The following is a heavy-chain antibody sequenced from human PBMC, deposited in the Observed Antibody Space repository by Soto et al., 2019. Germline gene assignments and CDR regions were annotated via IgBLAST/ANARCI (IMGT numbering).Heavy chain of an antibody. CDR1: GYIFTGYY. J-gene: IGHJ5*02. V-gene: IGHV1-2*02. CDR3: ARDSGYSTGFRP. CDR2: IDPNNDGT. Sequence: ASVKVSCKASGYIFTGYYIHWVLQAPGQGLEWMGWIDPNNDGTNYVQKFQGRVTMTRDTSISTAYMELSGLRSDDTAVYYCARDSGYSTGFRPWGQGTMVTVYS. D-gene: IGHD6-19*01.